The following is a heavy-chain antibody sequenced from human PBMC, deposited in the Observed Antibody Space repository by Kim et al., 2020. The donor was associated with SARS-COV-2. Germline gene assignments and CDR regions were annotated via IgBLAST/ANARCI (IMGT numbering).Heavy chain of an antibody. D-gene: IGHD2-21*01. CDR3: ARSSCGGDCPWFDP. V-gene: IGHV1-2*02. CDR1: GYTFTGYD. CDR2: INPNSGGT. J-gene: IGHJ5*02. Sequence: ASVKVSCKASGYTFTGYDMHWVRQAPGQGLEWMGWINPNSGGTNYAQKFQGRVTMTRDTSISTAYMELSRLRSDDTAVYYCARSSCGGDCPWFDPWGQGTLVTVSS.